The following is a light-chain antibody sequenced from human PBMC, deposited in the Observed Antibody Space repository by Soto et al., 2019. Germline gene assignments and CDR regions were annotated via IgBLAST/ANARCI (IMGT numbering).Light chain of an antibody. J-gene: IGKJ5*01. V-gene: IGKV1-39*01. CDR3: QQSYTTPVT. CDR2: AAS. Sequence: IQMTQSPSYLSASLGDRVTITCRASRSISEYLNWYQQKPGKAPDLLISAASILQSGVPSRFSGSGSGTDFSLTISSLQPEDFATYYCQQSYTTPVTFGQGTRLEIK. CDR1: RSISEY.